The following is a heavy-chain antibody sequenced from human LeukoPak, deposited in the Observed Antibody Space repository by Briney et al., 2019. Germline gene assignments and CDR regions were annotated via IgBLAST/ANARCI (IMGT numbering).Heavy chain of an antibody. D-gene: IGHD2-21*01. CDR1: GFAFEEYG. J-gene: IGHJ6*03. CDR2: ISWDGSST. Sequence: PGGSLRLSCTASGFAFEEYGMTWVRQIAGKGLEWVSGISWDGSSTDDADSVKGRFTISRDNVKNSLYLQMNSLRTEDTALYFCARGGAGEKHFYYYYLDVWGKGTTVTVSS. V-gene: IGHV3-20*04. CDR3: ARGGAGEKHFYYYYLDV.